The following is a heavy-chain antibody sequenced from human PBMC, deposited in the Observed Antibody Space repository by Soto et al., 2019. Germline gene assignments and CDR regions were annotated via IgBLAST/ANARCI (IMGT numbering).Heavy chain of an antibody. CDR3: ARHGGYYFDY. J-gene: IGHJ4*02. V-gene: IGHV4-34*01. CDR1: GGSFSGYY. D-gene: IGHD3-16*01. Sequence: PSETLSLTCAVYGGSFSGYYWSWIRQPPGKWLEWIGEINHSGSTNYNPSLKSRVTISVDTSKNQLSLKLSSVTAADTAVYYCARHGGYYFDYWGQEALVTVSS. CDR2: INHSGST.